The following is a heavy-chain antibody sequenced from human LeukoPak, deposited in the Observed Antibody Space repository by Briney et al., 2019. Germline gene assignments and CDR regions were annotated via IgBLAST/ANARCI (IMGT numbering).Heavy chain of an antibody. CDR3: ARDYGRAKPGTISFQFDY. CDR1: GYTFTHYY. V-gene: IGHV1-2*06. Sequence: ASVKVSCKASGYTFTHYYMHWVRQAPGQGLEWMGRINPNSGGTNYAQKFQGRVTMTRDTSISTAYMELSRLRSDDTAVYYCARDYGRAKPGTISFQFDYWGQGTLVTVSS. D-gene: IGHD1-14*01. J-gene: IGHJ4*02. CDR2: INPNSGGT.